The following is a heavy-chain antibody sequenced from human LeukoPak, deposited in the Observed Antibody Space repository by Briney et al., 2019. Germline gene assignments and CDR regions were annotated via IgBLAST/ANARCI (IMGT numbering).Heavy chain of an antibody. D-gene: IGHD4-17*01. V-gene: IGHV3-11*01. CDR2: ISSSGSII. CDR3: AKDIRGAYGNAFDI. Sequence: GGSLRLSCAASGFIFSDYYMSWIRQAPGKGLEWVSYISSSGSIIYYADSVKGRFTISRDNAKNSLYLQMNSLRVEDTAVYYCAKDIRGAYGNAFDIWGQGTMVTVSS. CDR1: GFIFSDYY. J-gene: IGHJ3*02.